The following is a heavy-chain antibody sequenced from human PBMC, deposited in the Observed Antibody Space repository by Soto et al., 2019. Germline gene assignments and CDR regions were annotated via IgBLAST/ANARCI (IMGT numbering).Heavy chain of an antibody. CDR3: ARSIRGVTLGT. V-gene: IGHV1-18*04. D-gene: IGHD3-10*01. Sequence: ASVXVSCKSSVYTLTIYGISWVRQAPGQGLEWMGWISAYNVNTNYAQKLQGRVTMTTDTSTSTAYMELRSLRSDDTAVYYCARSIRGVTLGTWGQGTLVTVSS. J-gene: IGHJ5*02. CDR1: VYTLTIYG. CDR2: ISAYNVNT.